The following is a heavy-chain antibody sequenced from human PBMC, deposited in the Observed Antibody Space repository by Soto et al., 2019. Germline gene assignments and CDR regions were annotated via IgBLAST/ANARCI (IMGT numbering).Heavy chain of an antibody. J-gene: IGHJ4*02. CDR1: GGSISSGGYH. CDR2: IYYSGST. D-gene: IGHD6-19*01. V-gene: IGHV4-31*03. CDR3: ARGDAVAGPYYFDY. Sequence: PSETLSLTCTVSGGSISSGGYHWSWIRQHPGKGLEWIGYIYYSGSTYYNPSLKSRVTISVDTSKNQFSLKLSSVTAADTAVYYCARGDAVAGPYYFDYWGQGTLVTVSS.